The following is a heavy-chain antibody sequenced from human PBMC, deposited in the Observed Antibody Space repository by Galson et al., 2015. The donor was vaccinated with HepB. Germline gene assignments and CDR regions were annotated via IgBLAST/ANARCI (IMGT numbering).Heavy chain of an antibody. V-gene: IGHV3-48*02. CDR2: IDASGGTV. J-gene: IGHJ4*02. CDR1: GFTFSSYS. D-gene: IGHD3-22*01. CDR3: ARGYYDFDY. Sequence: SLRLSCAASGFTFSSYSMNWVRQAPGKGLEWVSYIDASGGTVFYADSMKGRFTISRDNAKSSVFLQMISLRDEDTAVYFCARGYYDFDYWGQGTLVTVSS.